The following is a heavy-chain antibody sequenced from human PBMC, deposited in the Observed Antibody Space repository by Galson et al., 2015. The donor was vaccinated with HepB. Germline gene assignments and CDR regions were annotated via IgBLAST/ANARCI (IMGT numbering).Heavy chain of an antibody. CDR3: AKILTAAGTHY. V-gene: IGHV3-23*01. CDR2: IGGSGGII. CDR1: GVTFSAYA. J-gene: IGHJ4*02. Sequence: SLRLSCAASGVTFSAYAMTWVRQAPGKGLEWVSTIGGSGGIIYYADSVKGRFTISRDNSKSTLYLQMNSLRAEDTAVYYCAKILTAAGTHYWGQGTLVTVSS. D-gene: IGHD6-13*01.